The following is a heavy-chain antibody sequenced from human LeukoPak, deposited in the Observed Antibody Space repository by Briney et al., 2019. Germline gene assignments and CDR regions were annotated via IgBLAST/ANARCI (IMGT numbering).Heavy chain of an antibody. D-gene: IGHD6-13*01. J-gene: IGHJ4*02. CDR1: GFTFSSYE. CDR3: AGDSSSWYNPDY. V-gene: IGHV3-48*03. Sequence: GGSLRLSCAVSGFTFSSYEMNWVRQAPGKGLEWVSYISSSGSTIYYTDSVKGRFTISRDNAKNSLYLQMNSLRAEDTAVYYCAGDSSSWYNPDYWGQGTLVTVSS. CDR2: ISSSGSTI.